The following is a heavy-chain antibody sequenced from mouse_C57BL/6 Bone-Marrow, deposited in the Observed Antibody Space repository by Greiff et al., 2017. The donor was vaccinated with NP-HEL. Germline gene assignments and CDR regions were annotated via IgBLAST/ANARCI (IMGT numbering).Heavy chain of an antibody. V-gene: IGHV5-17*01. Sequence: EVQRVESGGGLVKPGGSLKLSCAASGFTFRDYGMHWVRQAPEKGLEWVAYISSGSSTIYYADTVKGRFTISRDNAKNTLFLQMTSLRSEDTAMYYCARGGRHFDYWGQGTTLTVSS. CDR3: ARGGRHFDY. CDR1: GFTFRDYG. CDR2: ISSGSSTI. J-gene: IGHJ2*01.